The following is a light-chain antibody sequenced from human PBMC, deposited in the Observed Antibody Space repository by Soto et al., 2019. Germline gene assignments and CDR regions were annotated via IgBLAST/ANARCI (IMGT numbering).Light chain of an antibody. J-gene: IGLJ1*01. CDR2: EVS. CDR3: SSYTSSSTKV. CDR1: SSDVGSYTY. V-gene: IGLV2-14*01. Sequence: QSVLTQPASVSGSPRQSITISCTGASSDVGSYTYVSWYQQHPGKAPKLMIYEVSNRPSGVSNRFSGSKSGNTASLTISGLQAEDEADYYCSSYTSSSTKVFGTGTKVTVL.